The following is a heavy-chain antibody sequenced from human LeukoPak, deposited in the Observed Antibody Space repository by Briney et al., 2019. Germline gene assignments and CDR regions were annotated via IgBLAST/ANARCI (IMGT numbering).Heavy chain of an antibody. CDR1: GGSFSGYY. J-gene: IGHJ4*02. Sequence: SETLSLTCAVYGGSFSGYYWSWIRQPPGKGREWIGEINHSGSTNYNPSLKSRVTISVDTSKNQFSLKLSSVTAADTAVYYCAREGYSYGLGGEYYFDYWGQGTLVTVSS. V-gene: IGHV4-34*01. CDR2: INHSGST. CDR3: AREGYSYGLGGEYYFDY. D-gene: IGHD5-18*01.